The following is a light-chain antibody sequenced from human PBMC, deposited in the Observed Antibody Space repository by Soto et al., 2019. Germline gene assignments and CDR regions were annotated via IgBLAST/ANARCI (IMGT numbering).Light chain of an antibody. CDR2: DAS. CDR1: QSVSSS. V-gene: IGKV3-11*01. Sequence: EIVLTQSPGTLSLSPGERATLSCRASQSVSSSLAWYQQKPGQAPRLLIYDASNRATGVPARFSGSGSGTDFTLTISSLAPEDFAVYYCQQRSNWPTFGGGTKVEIK. J-gene: IGKJ4*01. CDR3: QQRSNWPT.